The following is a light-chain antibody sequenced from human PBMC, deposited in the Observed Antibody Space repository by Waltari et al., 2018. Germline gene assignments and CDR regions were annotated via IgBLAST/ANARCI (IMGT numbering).Light chain of an antibody. CDR1: QRVCSN. J-gene: IGKJ1*01. Sequence: EIVMTQSPVTLSVSAGPRVTLSCRASQRVCSNLAWYQHKPGQAPSLLIFGASTRATGIPARFSGSGSGTDFALTISGLQSEDYAVYYCQQYNMWPRTFGQGTRVEIE. CDR2: GAS. CDR3: QQYNMWPRT. V-gene: IGKV3-15*01.